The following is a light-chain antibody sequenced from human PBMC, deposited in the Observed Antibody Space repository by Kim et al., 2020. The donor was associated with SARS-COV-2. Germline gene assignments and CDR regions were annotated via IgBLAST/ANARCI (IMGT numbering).Light chain of an antibody. V-gene: IGKV1-5*01. CDR2: DAS. J-gene: IGKJ1*01. CDR3: QEYKSDSWT. CDR1: QSINIW. Sequence: DIQMTQSPSTLSASVGDRVTITCRASQSINIWLAWYQQKPGKAPNLLIYDASNLETGVPSTFSGSGSGTQFTLTISSLQPDDFATYYGQEYKSDSWTFGQGTKVDIK.